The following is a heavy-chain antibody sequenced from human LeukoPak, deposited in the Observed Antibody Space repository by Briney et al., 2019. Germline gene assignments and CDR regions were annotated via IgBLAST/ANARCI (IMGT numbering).Heavy chain of an antibody. Sequence: GGSLRLSCTASGFTFSNYWMTWVRQPPGKGLEWVANIKQDGGEGYYVDSVRGRFTISRDNSKNSLYLQMNSLRAEDTAVYYCVRDGRPLDYWGQGTLVIVS. CDR1: GFTFSNYW. CDR2: IKQDGGEG. D-gene: IGHD3/OR15-3a*01. CDR3: VRDGRPLDY. V-gene: IGHV3-7*01. J-gene: IGHJ4*02.